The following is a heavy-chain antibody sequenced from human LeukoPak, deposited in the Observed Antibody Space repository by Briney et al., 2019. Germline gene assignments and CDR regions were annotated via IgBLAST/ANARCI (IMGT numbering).Heavy chain of an antibody. CDR3: ARQRDYGDQRAYYYGMDV. J-gene: IGHJ6*04. CDR2: IDPSDSYT. CDR1: GYSFTSYW. Sequence: GESLKISCKGFGYSFTSYWISWVRQMPGKGLEWMGRIDPSDSYTNYSTSFQGHVTISADKSISTAYLQWSSLKASDTAMYYCARQRDYGDQRAYYYGMDVWGKGTTVTVPS. D-gene: IGHD4-17*01. V-gene: IGHV5-10-1*01.